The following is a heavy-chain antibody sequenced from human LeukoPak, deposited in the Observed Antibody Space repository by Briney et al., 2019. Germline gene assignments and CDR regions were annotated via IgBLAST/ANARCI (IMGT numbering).Heavy chain of an antibody. CDR1: GGSISSYY. D-gene: IGHD6-25*01. CDR2: IYTSGST. CDR3: ARVWYSSGWAQDWYFDL. Sequence: SETLSLTCTVSGGSISSYYWSWIRQPAGKGLEWIGRIYTSGSTNYNPSLKSRVTMSVDTSKNQFSLKLSSVTAADTAVYYCARVWYSSGWAQDWYFDLCGRGTLVTVSS. J-gene: IGHJ2*01. V-gene: IGHV4-4*07.